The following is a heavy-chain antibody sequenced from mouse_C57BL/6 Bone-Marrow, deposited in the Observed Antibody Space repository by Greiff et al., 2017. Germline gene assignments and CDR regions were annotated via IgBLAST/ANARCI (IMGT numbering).Heavy chain of an antibody. V-gene: IGHV5-4*01. CDR2: ISDGGSYT. Sequence: EVQLVESGGGLVKPGGSLKLSCAVSGFTFSSYAMSWVRQTPEKRLEWVATISDGGSYTYYPDNVKGRFTISRANAKNNLYLQMSHLKSEETAMYYCAREGRRGYFDVWGTGTTVTVSS. CDR1: GFTFSSYA. J-gene: IGHJ1*03. CDR3: AREGRRGYFDV.